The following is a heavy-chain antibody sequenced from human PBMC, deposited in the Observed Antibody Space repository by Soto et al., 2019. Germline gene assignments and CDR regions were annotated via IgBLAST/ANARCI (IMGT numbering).Heavy chain of an antibody. CDR1: GFTFSSYW. CDR2: INTDGSST. J-gene: IGHJ3*02. CDR3: AREGNCGGDCYSAGAVDI. D-gene: IGHD2-21*02. V-gene: IGHV3-74*01. Sequence: EVQLVESGGALVQPGGSLRLSCAASGFTFSSYWMYWVRQAPGKGLVWVSRINTDGSSTNYADSVKGRFTISRDNAQNTLYLQMNSLRPEDTALYYCAREGNCGGDCYSAGAVDIWGQGTMVTVSS.